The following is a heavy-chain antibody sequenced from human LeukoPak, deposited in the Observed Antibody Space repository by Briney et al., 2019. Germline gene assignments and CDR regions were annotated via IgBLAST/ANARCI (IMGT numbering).Heavy chain of an antibody. CDR2: IWADGRRE. Sequence: GGSLRLACPVAAFRSAILGTRWVRPAAGGGMERVAFIWADGRREFYAYSVRGRFPVSRDNSNSTLYLHMTSLRAEDTALYYCARDRNNYYFDYCGQGTLLSVSS. D-gene: IGHD1-20*01. CDR1: AFRSAILG. V-gene: IGHV3-33*01. J-gene: IGHJ4*02. CDR3: ARDRNNYYFDY.